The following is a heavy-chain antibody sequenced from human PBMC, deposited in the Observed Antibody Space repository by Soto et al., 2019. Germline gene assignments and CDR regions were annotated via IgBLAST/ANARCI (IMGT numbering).Heavy chain of an antibody. CDR2: INHSGST. CDR1: GGSFSGYY. V-gene: IGHV4-34*01. D-gene: IGHD6-6*01. CDR3: ARVRSSGGIAARPHYYYYMDV. Sequence: SETLSLTCAVYGGSFSGYYWSWIRQPPGKGLEWIGEINHSGSTNYNPSLKSRVTISVDTSKNQFSLKLSSVTAADTAVYYCARVRSSGGIAARPHYYYYMDVWGKGTTVTVSS. J-gene: IGHJ6*03.